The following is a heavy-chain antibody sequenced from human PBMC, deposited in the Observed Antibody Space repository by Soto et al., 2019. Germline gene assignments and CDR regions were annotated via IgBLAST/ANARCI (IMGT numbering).Heavy chain of an antibody. Sequence: QVQLVQSGAEVKKPGASVTVSCKTSGYTFSNYGINWVRQAPGQGLEWRGWISGYNGNTNSAQTVQGRVTMTTDRSTGTVYMELRSPKSDDTCIYYCSRFIMVGGWFDPNYYHGMDVWGQGTTVTVSS. V-gene: IGHV1-18*01. D-gene: IGHD6-19*01. CDR3: SRFIMVGGWFDPNYYHGMDV. J-gene: IGHJ6*02. CDR2: ISGYNGNT. CDR1: GYTFSNYG.